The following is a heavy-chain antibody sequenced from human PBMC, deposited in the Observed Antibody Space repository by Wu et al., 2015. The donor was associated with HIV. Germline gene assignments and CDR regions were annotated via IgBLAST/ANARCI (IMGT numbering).Heavy chain of an antibody. CDR2: INPNSGGT. Sequence: QVQLVQSGAEVKKPGASVKVSCKASGYTFTGYYMHWVRQAPGQGLEWMGWINPNSGGTNYAQKFQGRVTMTRDTSISTAYMELSRLRSDDTAVYYCARGKSPADRITMVRGAAIPNWFDPWGQGTLVTVSS. J-gene: IGHJ5*02. CDR1: GYTFTGYY. CDR3: ARGKSPADRITMVRGAAIPNWFDP. V-gene: IGHV1-2*02. D-gene: IGHD3-10*01.